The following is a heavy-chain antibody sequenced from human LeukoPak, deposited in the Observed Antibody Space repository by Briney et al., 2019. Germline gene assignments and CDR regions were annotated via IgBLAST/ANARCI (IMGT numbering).Heavy chain of an antibody. Sequence: QTGGSLRLSCAASGFTFDNYARHWVRQAPGKGLEWVLGIAWSSGNTVFADSVKDRFTICRDNAENSLYLQMNSLAPEDTAFYFCAKDMNSYGSGSSYNPWGHFDSWGQGTLVTVSS. V-gene: IGHV3-9*01. CDR1: GFTFDNYA. J-gene: IGHJ4*02. CDR3: AKDMNSYGSGSSYNPWGHFDS. D-gene: IGHD3-10*01. CDR2: IAWSSGNT.